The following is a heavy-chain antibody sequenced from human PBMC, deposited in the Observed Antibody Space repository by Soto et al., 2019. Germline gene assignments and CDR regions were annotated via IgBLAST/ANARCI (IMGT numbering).Heavy chain of an antibody. Sequence: GGSLRLSCAASGFTFSSYGMHWVRQAPGKGLEWVAVISYDGSNKYYADSVKGRFTISRDNSKNTLYLQMNSLRAEDTAVYYCAKAVMYCSGGSCYSRYYYGMDVWGQGTTVTVSS. CDR1: GFTFSSYG. J-gene: IGHJ6*02. V-gene: IGHV3-30*18. D-gene: IGHD2-15*01. CDR2: ISYDGSNK. CDR3: AKAVMYCSGGSCYSRYYYGMDV.